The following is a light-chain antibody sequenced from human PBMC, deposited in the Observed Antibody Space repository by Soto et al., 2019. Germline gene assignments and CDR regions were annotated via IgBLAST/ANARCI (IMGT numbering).Light chain of an antibody. CDR1: QSVKNNN. J-gene: IGKJ4*01. CDR2: AAS. V-gene: IGKV3-20*01. CDR3: QQYNSYPLT. Sequence: EIVLTQSPATLSLSPGERATLSCRTSQSVKNNNVAWYQKKPGEAPRLLIYAASSRATDVPDMFSGSGSGTEFTLTISRLEPEDFAVYYCQQYNSYPLTFGGGTKVEIK.